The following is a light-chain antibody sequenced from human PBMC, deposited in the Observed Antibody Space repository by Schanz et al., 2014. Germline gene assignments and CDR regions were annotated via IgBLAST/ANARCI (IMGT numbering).Light chain of an antibody. V-gene: IGLV7-46*01. CDR2: DTS. J-gene: IGLJ2*01. CDR3: LLSFGAPRVRVV. CDR1: TGAVTSTHY. Sequence: QAVVTQEPSLTVSPGGTVTLTCGSSTGAVTSTHYPYWFQQKPGQAPRTLIYDTSSKHSWTPARFSGSLLGDKGALTLSGAQPEDEAVYYCLLSFGAPRVRVVFGGGTKLTVL.